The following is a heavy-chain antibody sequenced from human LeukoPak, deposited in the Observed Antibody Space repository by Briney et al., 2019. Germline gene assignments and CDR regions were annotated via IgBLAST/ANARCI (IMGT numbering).Heavy chain of an antibody. D-gene: IGHD3-3*01. CDR1: GCTFRNFA. CDR3: AKGWSGYFRSPFDL. V-gene: IGHV3-23*01. Sequence: GGSLRLSCVAFGCTFRNFAMNWVRQAPGKGLEWVSVVTGDSGTTHYADSVRGRFTISRGNSKNSVYLQMNSLRAEDTAIYYCAKGWSGYFRSPFDLWGRGTMVTVSS. CDR2: VTGDSGTT. J-gene: IGHJ3*01.